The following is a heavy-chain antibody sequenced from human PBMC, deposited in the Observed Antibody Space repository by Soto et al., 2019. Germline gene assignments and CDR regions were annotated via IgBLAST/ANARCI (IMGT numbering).Heavy chain of an antibody. CDR2: ISYDGTKE. J-gene: IGHJ5*02. CDR1: IFTFSDYG. CDR3: AREGSSMIVVNNWFAT. V-gene: IGHV3-30*03. Sequence: QGHLVESGGGVVQVGKSLRLSCAASIFTFSDYGMDWVRQAPGKGLEWVAFISYDGTKELYADSVKGRFAISRDNSQNTLYLQMNSLRTEDTAVYYCAREGSSMIVVNNWFATWGQGTLVTVSS. D-gene: IGHD3-22*01.